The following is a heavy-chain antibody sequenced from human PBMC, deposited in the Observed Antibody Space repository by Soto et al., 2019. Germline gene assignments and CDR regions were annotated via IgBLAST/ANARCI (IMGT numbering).Heavy chain of an antibody. Sequence: SETLSLTCTVSGGSISSSSYYWGWIRQPPGKGLEWIGSIYYSGSTYYNPSLKSRVTISVDTSKKQFSLKLSSVTAADTAVYYCARIDGSGSYFNYYYGMDVWGQGTTVTVSS. D-gene: IGHD3-10*01. CDR3: ARIDGSGSYFNYYYGMDV. CDR1: GGSISSSSYY. CDR2: IYYSGST. V-gene: IGHV4-39*01. J-gene: IGHJ6*02.